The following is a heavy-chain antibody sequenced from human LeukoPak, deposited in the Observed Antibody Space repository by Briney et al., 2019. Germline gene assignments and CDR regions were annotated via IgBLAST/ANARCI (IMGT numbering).Heavy chain of an antibody. J-gene: IGHJ6*02. V-gene: IGHV3-7*01. Sequence: GGSLRLSCAASGFTFSNSAMSWVRQAPGKGLEWVANIKQDGSKKYYVGAVKGRFTISKYNANNSLYLKMNSLRADDTAVYYWARGFRGVRGAIAAYGMDVWGQGTTVTVSS. D-gene: IGHD3-10*01. CDR3: ARGFRGVRGAIAAYGMDV. CDR2: IKQDGSKK. CDR1: GFTFSNSA.